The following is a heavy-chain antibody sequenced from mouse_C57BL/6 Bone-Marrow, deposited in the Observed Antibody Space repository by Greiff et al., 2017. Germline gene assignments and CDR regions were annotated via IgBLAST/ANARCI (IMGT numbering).Heavy chain of an antibody. Sequence: QVQLQQPGAELVMPGASVKLSCKASGYTFTSYWMHWVQQRPGQGLEWIGEIDPSDSYTNYNQKFKGKSTLTVDKSSSTAYMQLSSLTSEDSAVYYCARSIYDGYWAYWGQGTLVTVSA. CDR1: GYTFTSYW. V-gene: IGHV1-69*01. CDR2: IDPSDSYT. CDR3: ARSIYDGYWAY. D-gene: IGHD2-3*01. J-gene: IGHJ3*01.